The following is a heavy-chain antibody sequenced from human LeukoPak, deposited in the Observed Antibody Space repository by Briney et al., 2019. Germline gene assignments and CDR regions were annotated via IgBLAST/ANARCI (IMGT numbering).Heavy chain of an antibody. CDR3: ARDKSDYGDYVHWFDP. Sequence: SETLSLTCAVSGGSISSGGYSWSWIRQPPGKGLEWIGYIYHSGSTNYNPSLKSRVTISVDTSKNQFSLKLSSVTAADTAVYYCARDKSDYGDYVHWFDPWGQGTLVTVSS. J-gene: IGHJ5*02. V-gene: IGHV4-30-2*01. CDR2: IYHSGST. D-gene: IGHD4-17*01. CDR1: GGSISSGGYS.